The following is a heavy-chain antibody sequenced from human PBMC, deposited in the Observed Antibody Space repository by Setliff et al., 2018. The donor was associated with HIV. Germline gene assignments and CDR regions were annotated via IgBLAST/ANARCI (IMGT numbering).Heavy chain of an antibody. CDR3: ATIRAYYYDSSGQEYFQH. D-gene: IGHD3-22*01. CDR2: FDPEDGEV. CDR1: GYTLTELS. J-gene: IGHJ1*01. V-gene: IGHV1-24*01. Sequence: GASVKVSCKVSGYTLTELSMHWVRQAPGKGLEWMGGFDPEDGEVVYAQKFQGRVTMTEDTSTDTAYMELSSLRSEDTAMYYCATIRAYYYDSSGQEYFQHWGHGTLVTVS.